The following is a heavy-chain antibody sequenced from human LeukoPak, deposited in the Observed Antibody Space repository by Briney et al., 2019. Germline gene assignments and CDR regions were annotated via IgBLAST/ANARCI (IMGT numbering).Heavy chain of an antibody. CDR1: GGSSSGYY. CDR2: INHSGST. Sequence: PSETLSLTCAVYGGSSSGYYWSWIRQPPGKGLEWIGEINHSGSTNYNPSLKSRVTISVDTSKNQFSLKLSSVTAADTAVYYCARQGVPAAIHFDYWGQGTLVTVSS. V-gene: IGHV4-34*01. J-gene: IGHJ4*02. D-gene: IGHD2-2*01. CDR3: ARQGVPAAIHFDY.